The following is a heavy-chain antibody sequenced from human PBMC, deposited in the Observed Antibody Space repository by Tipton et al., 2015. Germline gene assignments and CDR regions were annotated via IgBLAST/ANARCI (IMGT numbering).Heavy chain of an antibody. CDR3: ASEVYDSSAYYSAFDY. D-gene: IGHD3-22*01. J-gene: IGHJ4*02. CDR1: GAFINSYY. V-gene: IGHV4-38-2*02. CDR2: IYHSGST. Sequence: TLSLTCTVSGAFINSYYWGWIRQPPGKGLEWIGSIYHSGSTYYNPSLKSRVTISVDTSKNQFSLRLSSVTAADTAVYYCASEVYDSSAYYSAFDYWGQGTLVTVSS.